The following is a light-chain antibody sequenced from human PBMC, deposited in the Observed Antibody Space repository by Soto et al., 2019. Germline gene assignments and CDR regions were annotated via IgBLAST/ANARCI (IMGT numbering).Light chain of an antibody. CDR3: QQYNNWPPT. CDR1: ENIKNW. Sequence: DIQMTQSPSTLSASVGDRVTITCRASENIKNWLAWYQQTAGKAPKVLISDASRLEAGVPSRFSGSGSGTDFTLTISSLQSEDFAVYYCQQYNNWPPTFGQGTKVDIK. CDR2: DAS. V-gene: IGKV1-5*01. J-gene: IGKJ1*01.